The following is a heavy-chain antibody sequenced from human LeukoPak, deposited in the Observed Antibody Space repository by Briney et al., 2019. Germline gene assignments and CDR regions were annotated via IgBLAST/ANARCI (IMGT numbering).Heavy chain of an antibody. V-gene: IGHV4-61*02. J-gene: IGHJ4*02. CDR2: IYTSGRT. Sequence: ASETLSLTCTVSGASIRSGRYSWSWIRQPAGKRLEWIGRIYTSGRTNYHPSLKSRVTISVDTFKNQFSLQLSSVTAADTAVYCARQGLGYIYGLFDYWGQGTLVTVSS. CDR3: ARQGLGYIYGLFDY. D-gene: IGHD5-18*01. CDR1: GASIRSGRYS.